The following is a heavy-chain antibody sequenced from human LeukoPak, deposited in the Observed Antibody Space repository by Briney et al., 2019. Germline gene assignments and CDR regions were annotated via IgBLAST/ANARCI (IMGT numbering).Heavy chain of an antibody. CDR3: ARHGFGKNYFDA. CDR2: IYPDDSET. CDR1: GYRFFNYW. D-gene: IGHD1-7*01. V-gene: IGHV5-51*01. J-gene: IGHJ5*02. Sequence: GESLKISCKASGYRFFNYWIGWARQMPGKGLEWMGVIYPDDSETRDSPSFQGHVTLSVDKSITTAYLQWRSLEASDTAMYYCARHGFGKNYFDAWGQGALVTVSS.